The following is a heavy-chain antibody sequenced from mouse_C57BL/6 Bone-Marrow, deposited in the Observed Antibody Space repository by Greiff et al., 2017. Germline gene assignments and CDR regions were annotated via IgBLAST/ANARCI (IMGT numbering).Heavy chain of an antibody. CDR3: SRTHYYGSSGFAY. CDR2: IWTGGGT. Sequence: QVQLQQSGPGLAAPSQSLSITCTVSGFSLTSYAISWVRKPPGKGLEWIGVIWTGGGTNYNSALKSRLSISKDNSKSQVLLKMNNRQTYETASVYCSRTHYYGSSGFAYWGQGTLVTVSA. CDR1: GFSLTSYA. J-gene: IGHJ3*01. D-gene: IGHD1-1*01. V-gene: IGHV2-9-1*01.